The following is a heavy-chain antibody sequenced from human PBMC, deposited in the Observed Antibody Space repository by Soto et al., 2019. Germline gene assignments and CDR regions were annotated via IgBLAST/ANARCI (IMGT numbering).Heavy chain of an antibody. D-gene: IGHD6-13*01. CDR2: IDVGSGNT. J-gene: IGHJ6*02. V-gene: IGHV1-58*01. CDR1: GFTFTNSA. CDR3: AAEVRIAAAGAYNYGMGV. Sequence: SVKVSCRASGFTFTNSAVQWVRQARGQRLEWIGWIDVGSGNTNYAQKFQERVTITRDMSTSTAYMELSSLRSEDTALYYCAAEVRIAAAGAYNYGMGVWGQGTTV.